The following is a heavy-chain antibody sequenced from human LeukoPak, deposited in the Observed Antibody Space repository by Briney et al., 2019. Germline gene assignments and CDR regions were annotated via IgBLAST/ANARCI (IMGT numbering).Heavy chain of an antibody. J-gene: IGHJ4*02. D-gene: IGHD6-6*01. Sequence: GGSLRLSCTASGLIFGNYAMGWVRQAPGKGLEWVSGISGRGGTTYYPDFVKGRFTISRDNSKNTVDLQMNNLGVEDTAIYFCARDRRISSMAPRSFDYWGQGILVTVSS. CDR2: ISGRGGTT. CDR3: ARDRRISSMAPRSFDY. V-gene: IGHV3-23*01. CDR1: GLIFGNYA.